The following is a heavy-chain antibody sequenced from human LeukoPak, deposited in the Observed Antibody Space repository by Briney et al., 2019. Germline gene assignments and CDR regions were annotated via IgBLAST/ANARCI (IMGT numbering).Heavy chain of an antibody. CDR2: INPSGGST. Sequence: GASVKVSCEASGYTFTSYYMHWVRQAPGQGLEWMGIINPSGGSTSYAQKFQGRVTMTRDTSTSTVYMELSSLRSEDTAVYYCAREAVEYCSGGSCSNWFDPWGQGTLVTVSS. D-gene: IGHD2-15*01. V-gene: IGHV1-46*01. CDR1: GYTFTSYY. CDR3: AREAVEYCSGGSCSNWFDP. J-gene: IGHJ5*02.